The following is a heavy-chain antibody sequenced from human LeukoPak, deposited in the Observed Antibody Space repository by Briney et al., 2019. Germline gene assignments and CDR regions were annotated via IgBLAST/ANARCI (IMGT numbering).Heavy chain of an antibody. CDR3: ARDRRDGYNSPLDY. CDR2: ISYDGSNK. J-gene: IGHJ4*02. CDR1: GFTFSSYA. V-gene: IGHV3-30-3*01. Sequence: PGGSLRLSCAASGFTFSSYAMHWVRKAPGKGLEWVAVISYDGSNKYYADSVKGRFTISRDNSKNTLYLQMNSLRAEDTAVYYCARDRRDGYNSPLDYWGQGTLVTVSS. D-gene: IGHD5-24*01.